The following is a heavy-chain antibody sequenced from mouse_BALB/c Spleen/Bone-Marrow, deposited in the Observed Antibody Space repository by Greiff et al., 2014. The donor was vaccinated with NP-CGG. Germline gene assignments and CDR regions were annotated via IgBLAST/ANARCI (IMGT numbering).Heavy chain of an antibody. CDR2: IHPYNDGT. CDR3: ARTILGYYFDY. V-gene: IGHV1-14*01. J-gene: IGHJ2*01. Sequence: EVPLVESGPEPVKPGASVKMSCKASGYTFTSSVMHWVKQKPGQGLEWIGYIHPYNDGTKYNARFKGKATLTSDKSSSTAYMELSSLTSEDSAVYYCARTILGYYFDYWGQGTTLTVSS. CDR1: GYTFTSSV. D-gene: IGHD2-10*02.